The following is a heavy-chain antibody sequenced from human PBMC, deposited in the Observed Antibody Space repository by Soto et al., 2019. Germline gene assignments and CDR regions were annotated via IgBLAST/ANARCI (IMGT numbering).Heavy chain of an antibody. CDR2: ISAYNGNT. CDR3: ARGGVGYCSSTSCYGGDYYYYYYMDV. J-gene: IGHJ6*03. V-gene: IGHV1-18*01. Sequence: QVQLVQSGAEVKKPGASVKVSCKASGYTFTSYGISWVRQAPGQGLEWMGWISAYNGNTNYAQKLQGRVTMTTDTSTRTAYMELRSLRSDDTAVYYCARGGVGYCSSTSCYGGDYYYYYYMDVWGKGTTVTVSS. CDR1: GYTFTSYG. D-gene: IGHD2-2*01.